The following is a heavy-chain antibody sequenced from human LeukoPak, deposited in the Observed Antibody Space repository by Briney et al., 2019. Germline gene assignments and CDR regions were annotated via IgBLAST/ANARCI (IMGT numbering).Heavy chain of an antibody. Sequence: ASVKVSCKASGYTFTGYYMHWVRQAPGQGLEWMGWINPNSGGTTYAQKFQGRVTMTRDTSISTAYMELSRLRSDDTAVYYCARAEPLWFGEFDYWGQGTLVTVSS. CDR1: GYTFTGYY. CDR2: INPNSGGT. D-gene: IGHD3-10*01. V-gene: IGHV1-2*02. J-gene: IGHJ4*02. CDR3: ARAEPLWFGEFDY.